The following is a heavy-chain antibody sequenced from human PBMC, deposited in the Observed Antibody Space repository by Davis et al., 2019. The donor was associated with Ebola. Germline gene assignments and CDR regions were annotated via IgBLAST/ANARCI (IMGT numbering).Heavy chain of an antibody. J-gene: IGHJ4*02. CDR1: GGSISTYY. D-gene: IGHD2-8*01. CDR2: IYYSGST. CDR3: ARDHDIVLMVFAPGNYFDY. Sequence: MPSETLSLTCTVSGGSISTYYWSWVRQPPGKGLEWIGNIYYSGSTNYNPSLKSRVTISIDTSKNQFSLRLSSMTAADTAVYYCARDHDIVLMVFAPGNYFDYWGQGTLVTVSS. V-gene: IGHV4-59*01.